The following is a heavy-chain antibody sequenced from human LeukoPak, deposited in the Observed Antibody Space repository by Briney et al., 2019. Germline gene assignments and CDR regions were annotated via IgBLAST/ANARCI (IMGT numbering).Heavy chain of an antibody. Sequence: SETLSLTCTVSGGSITSYYWSWIRQPPGKGLEWIGYIYHSGSTNYNPSLKSRVAISVDTSKNQFSLKLSSVTAADTAVYYCAREGSSGYYFGWFDPWGQGTPVTVSS. CDR2: IYHSGST. D-gene: IGHD3-22*01. CDR3: AREGSSGYYFGWFDP. V-gene: IGHV4-59*01. CDR1: GGSITSYY. J-gene: IGHJ5*02.